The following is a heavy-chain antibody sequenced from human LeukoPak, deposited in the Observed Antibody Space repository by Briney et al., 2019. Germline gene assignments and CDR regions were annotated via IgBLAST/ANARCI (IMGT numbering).Heavy chain of an antibody. CDR3: ARDEKSSSSWYGFDY. J-gene: IGHJ4*02. V-gene: IGHV3-11*01. Sequence: GGSLRLSCAASGFTFSDYYMSWIRQAPGKGLEWVSYIGSSGSTIYYADSVKGRFTISRDNAKNSLYLQMNSLRAEDTAVYYCARDEKSSSSWYGFDYWGQGTLVTVSS. D-gene: IGHD6-13*01. CDR1: GFTFSDYY. CDR2: IGSSGSTI.